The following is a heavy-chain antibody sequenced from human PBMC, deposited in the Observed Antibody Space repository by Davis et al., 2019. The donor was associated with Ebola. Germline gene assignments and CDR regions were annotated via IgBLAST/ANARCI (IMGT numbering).Heavy chain of an antibody. V-gene: IGHV3-23*01. CDR2: ITGSGSST. Sequence: GESLKISCAASGFTFSDFWMSWVRQAPGKGLEWVSGITGSGSSTYYADSVKGRFTISRDNSKSTLYLQMNSLRAEDTAVYYCAKAYFSSTSCYTWAFDYWGQGTLVTVSS. CDR1: GFTFSDFW. D-gene: IGHD2-2*02. CDR3: AKAYFSSTSCYTWAFDY. J-gene: IGHJ4*02.